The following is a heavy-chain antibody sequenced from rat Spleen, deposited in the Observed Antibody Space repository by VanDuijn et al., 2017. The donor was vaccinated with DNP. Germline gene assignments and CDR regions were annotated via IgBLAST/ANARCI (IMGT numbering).Heavy chain of an antibody. J-gene: IGHJ2*01. CDR3: ARWSDYFDY. Sequence: EVQLQESGPGLVKPSQSLSLTCSVTGYSITSSYRWNWIRKFPGNKLEWMGYINSAGTTYYNPSLKSRISITRDTSKNQFFLHLSSVTTEDTATYYCARWSDYFDYWGQGVMVTVSS. CDR1: GYSITSSYR. V-gene: IGHV3-3*01. CDR2: INSAGTT. D-gene: IGHD4-2*01.